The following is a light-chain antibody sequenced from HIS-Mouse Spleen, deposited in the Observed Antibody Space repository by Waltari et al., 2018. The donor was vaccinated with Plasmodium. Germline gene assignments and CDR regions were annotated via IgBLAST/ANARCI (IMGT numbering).Light chain of an antibody. Sequence: DIQMTQSPSSLSASLGVRVTITCRASQSISGYLNWYQQKPGKAPKLLIYAGSSLQSGGPSRFSGSGSGTDFTLTISSLQPEDFATYYCQQSYSTPQLTFGGGTKVEIK. CDR2: AGS. J-gene: IGKJ4*01. CDR3: QQSYSTPQLT. CDR1: QSISGY. V-gene: IGKV1-39*01.